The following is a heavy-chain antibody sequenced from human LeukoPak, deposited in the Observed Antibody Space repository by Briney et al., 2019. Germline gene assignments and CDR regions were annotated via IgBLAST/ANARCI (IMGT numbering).Heavy chain of an antibody. V-gene: IGHV1-8*01. Sequence: ASVKVSCKASGYTFTSYDINWVRQATGQGLEWMGWMNPNSANTGYAQKFQGRVTMTRNTSISTAYMELSSLRSEDTAVYHCARPASSSWPLYYYYGMDVWGQGTTVTVSS. CDR1: GYTFTSYD. J-gene: IGHJ6*02. CDR3: ARPASSSWPLYYYYGMDV. D-gene: IGHD6-13*01. CDR2: MNPNSANT.